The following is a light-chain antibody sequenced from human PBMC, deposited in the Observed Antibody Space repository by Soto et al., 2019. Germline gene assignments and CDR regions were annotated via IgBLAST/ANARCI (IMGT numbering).Light chain of an antibody. J-gene: IGKJ5*01. CDR2: GAS. CDR1: QSVSSSY. Sequence: EIVMTQSPATLSVSPGERATLSCRASQSVSSSYLAWYQQKPGQAPRLLIYGASSRATGIPDRFSGSGSGTDFTLTISRLEPEGFAVYYCQQYGSSSWTFGQGTRLEIK. V-gene: IGKV3-20*01. CDR3: QQYGSSSWT.